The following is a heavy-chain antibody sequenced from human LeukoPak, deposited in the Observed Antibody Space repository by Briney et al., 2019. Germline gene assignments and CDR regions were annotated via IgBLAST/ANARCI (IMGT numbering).Heavy chain of an antibody. CDR3: ARVLDSSSWSIQYYYYYMDV. Sequence: GASVKVSCKASGYTFTSYGISWVRQAPGQGLEWMGWISAYNGNTNYAQKLQGRVTMTTDTSTSTAYMELRSLRSDDTAVYYCARVLDSSSWSIQYYYYYMDVWGKGTTVTVSS. V-gene: IGHV1-18*01. J-gene: IGHJ6*03. CDR1: GYTFTSYG. D-gene: IGHD6-13*01. CDR2: ISAYNGNT.